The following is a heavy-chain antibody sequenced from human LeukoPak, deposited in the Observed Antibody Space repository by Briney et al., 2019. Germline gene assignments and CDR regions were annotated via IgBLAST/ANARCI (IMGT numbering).Heavy chain of an antibody. D-gene: IGHD5-12*01. CDR2: INHSGST. Sequence: SETLSLTCAVYGGSFSGYYWSWIRQPPGKGLEWIGEINHSGSTNYNPSLKSRVTISVDTSKNQFSLKLSSVTAADTAVYYCARRPLYSGYVSRVAAINHWGQGTLVTVSS. CDR3: ARRPLYSGYVSRVAAINH. J-gene: IGHJ5*02. CDR1: GGSFSGYY. V-gene: IGHV4-34*01.